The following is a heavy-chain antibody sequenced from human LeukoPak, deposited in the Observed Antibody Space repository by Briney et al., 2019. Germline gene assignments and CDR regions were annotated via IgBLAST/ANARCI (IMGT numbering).Heavy chain of an antibody. CDR1: GYSISSGYY. J-gene: IGHJ5*02. CDR3: ARGGYYGSGNDFRFDP. V-gene: IGHV4-61*01. Sequence: SETLSLTCTVSGYSISSGYYWSWIRQPPGKGLEWIGYIYYSGSTNYKPSLKSRVTISVDTSKNQFSLKLSSVTAADTAVYYCARGGYYGSGNDFRFDPWGQGTLVTVSS. CDR2: IYYSGST. D-gene: IGHD3-10*01.